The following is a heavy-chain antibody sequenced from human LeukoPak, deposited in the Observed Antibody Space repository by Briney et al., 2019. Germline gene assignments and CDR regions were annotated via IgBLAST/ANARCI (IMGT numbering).Heavy chain of an antibody. Sequence: PSETLSLTCTVSGGSISSYYWTWIRQPPGKGLEWIGYIYGIGRTNYNPSLKSQVTMSVDTSKNQFSLKVISVTAADTAVYYCARLSAGFNSSYWFDPWGQGTLVTVSS. V-gene: IGHV4-4*09. CDR3: ARLSAGFNSSYWFDP. CDR1: GGSISSYY. J-gene: IGHJ5*02. D-gene: IGHD2/OR15-2a*01. CDR2: IYGIGRT.